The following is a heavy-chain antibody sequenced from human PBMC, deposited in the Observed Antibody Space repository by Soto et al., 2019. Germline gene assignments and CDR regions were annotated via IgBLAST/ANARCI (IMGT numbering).Heavy chain of an antibody. CDR2: IYYSGST. Sequence: QLQLQESGPGLVKPSETLSLTCTVSGGSISSSSYYWGWIRQPPGKRLEWIGSIYYSGSTYYNPSLKSRVTISVDTSKNQFSLKLSSVTAADTAVYYCARVIYCSGGSCYSLGWFDPWGQGTLVTVSS. D-gene: IGHD2-15*01. J-gene: IGHJ5*02. CDR1: GGSISSSSYY. CDR3: ARVIYCSGGSCYSLGWFDP. V-gene: IGHV4-39*01.